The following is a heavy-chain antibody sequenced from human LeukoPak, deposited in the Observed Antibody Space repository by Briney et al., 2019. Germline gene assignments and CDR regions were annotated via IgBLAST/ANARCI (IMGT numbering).Heavy chain of an antibody. CDR2: ITSSGRYI. CDR1: GFTFSSYS. V-gene: IGHV3-21*01. CDR3: ARDPYCGGDCYLYYFDY. J-gene: IGHJ4*02. Sequence: GGSLRLSCAASGFTFSSYSMNWVRQAPGKGLEWVSSITSSGRYIYYADSVKGRFTISRDNAKNSLYLQMNSLRAEDTAVYYCARDPYCGGDCYLYYFDYWGQGTLVTVSS. D-gene: IGHD2-21*02.